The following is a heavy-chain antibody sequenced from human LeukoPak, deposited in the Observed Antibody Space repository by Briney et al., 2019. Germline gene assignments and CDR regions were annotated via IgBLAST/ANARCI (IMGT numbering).Heavy chain of an antibody. J-gene: IGHJ4*02. CDR3: ARVRRYSSSKGDYFDY. D-gene: IGHD6-6*01. Sequence: SETLSLTCAVYGGSFSGYYWSWIRQPPGKGLEWIGEINHSGSTNYNPSLKSRVTISVDTSKNQFSLKLSSVTAADTAVYYCARVRRYSSSKGDYFDYCGQGTLVTVSS. CDR2: INHSGST. V-gene: IGHV4-34*01. CDR1: GGSFSGYY.